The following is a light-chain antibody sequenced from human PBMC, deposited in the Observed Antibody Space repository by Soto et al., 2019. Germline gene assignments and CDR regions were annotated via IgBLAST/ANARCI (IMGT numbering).Light chain of an antibody. CDR1: SNDVGGYNL. CDR3: CSYAGGRTYV. Sequence: LTQPASVSGSPGQSIIISCSGSSNDVGGYNLVSWYQHHPDKAPKVIIYEGTKRPSGLSTRFSGSKSGNTASLTISGLQAEDEADYYCCSYAGGRTYVFGSGTKVTVL. J-gene: IGLJ1*01. CDR2: EGT. V-gene: IGLV2-23*01.